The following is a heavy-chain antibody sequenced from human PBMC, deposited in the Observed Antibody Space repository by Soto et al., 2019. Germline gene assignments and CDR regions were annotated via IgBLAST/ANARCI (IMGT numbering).Heavy chain of an antibody. V-gene: IGHV4-39*01. Sequence: TLSLTCTVSGGSISSSSYYWGWIRQPPGKGLEWIGSIYYSGSTYYNPSLKSRVTISVDTSKNQFSLKLSSVTAADTAVYYCARQIGGYYFDYWGQGTLVTVSS. CDR1: GGSISSSSYY. D-gene: IGHD3-10*01. CDR3: ARQIGGYYFDY. CDR2: IYYSGST. J-gene: IGHJ4*02.